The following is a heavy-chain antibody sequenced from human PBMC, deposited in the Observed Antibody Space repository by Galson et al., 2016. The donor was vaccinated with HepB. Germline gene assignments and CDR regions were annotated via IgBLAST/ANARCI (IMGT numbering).Heavy chain of an antibody. CDR2: IKQDGSEK. CDR1: GFTFSSYW. Sequence: SLRLSCAASGFTFSSYWMSWVRQAPGKGLERVANIKQDGSEKYYVDSVKGRFTISRDNAKNSLYLQMNSLRAEDTAVYYCARVSLRFLEWLRLLTTLEFDYWGQGTLVTVSS. J-gene: IGHJ4*02. D-gene: IGHD3-3*01. V-gene: IGHV3-7*03. CDR3: ARVSLRFLEWLRLLTTLEFDY.